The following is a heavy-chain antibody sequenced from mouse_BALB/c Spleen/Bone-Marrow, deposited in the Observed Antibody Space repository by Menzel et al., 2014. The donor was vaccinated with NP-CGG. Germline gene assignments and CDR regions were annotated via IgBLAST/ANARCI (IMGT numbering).Heavy chain of an antibody. J-gene: IGHJ4*01. CDR1: GFNIEDTY. CDR2: TDPANGNT. Sequence: EVKLVESGAELVKPGASVKLSCTASGFNIEDTYMHWVKQRPEQGLEWIGRTDPANGNTKYDPKFQGKATITADTSSNTAYLQLSSLTSEDTAVYYCAEITTAAYYVMDYWGQGTSVTVSS. D-gene: IGHD1-2*01. CDR3: AEITTAAYYVMDY. V-gene: IGHV14-3*02.